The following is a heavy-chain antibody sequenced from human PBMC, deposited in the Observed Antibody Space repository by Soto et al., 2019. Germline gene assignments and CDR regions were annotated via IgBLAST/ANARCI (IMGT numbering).Heavy chain of an antibody. CDR1: GFTFSSYS. CDR3: ARALPHSNPHGY. J-gene: IGHJ4*02. Sequence: GGSLRLSCAASGFTFSSYSMNWVRQAPGKGLEWVSSISSSSSYIYYADSVKGRFTISRDNAKNSLYLQMNSLRAEDTAVYYCARALPHSNPHGYWGQGTLVTVS. D-gene: IGHD4-4*01. V-gene: IGHV3-21*01. CDR2: ISSSSSYI.